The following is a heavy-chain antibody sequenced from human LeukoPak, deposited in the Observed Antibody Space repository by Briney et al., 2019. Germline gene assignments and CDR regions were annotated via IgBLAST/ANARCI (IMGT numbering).Heavy chain of an antibody. CDR3: AKTGYGGNPFDS. CDR2: VYYSGET. D-gene: IGHD4-23*01. J-gene: IGHJ4*02. CDR1: GASISSSSYS. V-gene: IGHV4-39*05. Sequence: SETPSLTCTVSGASISSSSYSWGWIRQPPGKGLEWIGGVYYSGETHYNPSPKSRVTISVDVSKNQFSLKLSSVTAADTAVYYCAKTGYGGNPFDSWGQGTQVTVSS.